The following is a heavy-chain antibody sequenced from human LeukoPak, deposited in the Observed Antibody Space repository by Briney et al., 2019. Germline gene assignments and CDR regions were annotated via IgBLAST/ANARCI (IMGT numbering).Heavy chain of an antibody. Sequence: PGGSLRLSCAASGFTFSSYAMTWVRQAPGKGLEWVSKISGSGGSTYYADSVKGRFTISRDNSKNTLYLQMNSLRAEDTAVYYCARGVPTGIDYFDYWGQGTLVTVSS. V-gene: IGHV3-23*01. CDR3: ARGVPTGIDYFDY. CDR1: GFTFSSYA. CDR2: ISGSGGST. J-gene: IGHJ4*02. D-gene: IGHD1-1*01.